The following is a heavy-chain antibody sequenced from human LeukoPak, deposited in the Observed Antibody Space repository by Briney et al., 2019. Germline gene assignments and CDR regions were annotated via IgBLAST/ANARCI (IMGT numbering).Heavy chain of an antibody. CDR2: IYTSGST. V-gene: IGHV4-4*07. CDR1: GGSISSYY. J-gene: IGHJ6*03. CDR3: ARHAGGGYGYYYYYYMDV. Sequence: SETLSLTCTVSGGSISSYYWSWIRQPAGKGLEWIGRIYTSGSTNYNPSLKSRVTMSVDTSKNQFSLKLSSVTALDTAVYYCARHAGGGYGYYYYYYMDVWGKGTTVTVSS. D-gene: IGHD3-22*01.